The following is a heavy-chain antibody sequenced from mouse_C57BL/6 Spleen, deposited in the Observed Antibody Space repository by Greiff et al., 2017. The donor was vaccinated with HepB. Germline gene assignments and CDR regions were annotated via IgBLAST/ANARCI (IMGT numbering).Heavy chain of an antibody. Sequence: EVKVVESGGGLVKPGGSLKLSCAASGFTFSDYGMHWVRQAPEKGLEWVAYISSGSSTIYYADTVKGRFTISRDNAKNTLFLQMTSLRSEDTAMYYCARDRVVATSDWYFDVWGTGTTVTVSS. J-gene: IGHJ1*03. CDR2: ISSGSSTI. CDR1: GFTFSDYG. D-gene: IGHD1-1*01. CDR3: ARDRVVATSDWYFDV. V-gene: IGHV5-17*01.